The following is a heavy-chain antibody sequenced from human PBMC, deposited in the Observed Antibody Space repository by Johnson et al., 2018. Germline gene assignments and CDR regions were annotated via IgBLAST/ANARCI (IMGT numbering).Heavy chain of an antibody. Sequence: QVQLQESGPGLLKXSETLSLTCTVSGDSISGYYWSWIRQAPGKGLEWIGFMYSSGSTNYNPSLETRVSISVHRSKNQFPLKLTSVPAADTAVYYCARGVAPGTLDYYYYMDVWGKGTTVTVSS. V-gene: IGHV4-59*01. CDR1: GDSISGYY. J-gene: IGHJ6*03. CDR2: MYSSGST. CDR3: ARGVAPGTLDYYYYMDV. D-gene: IGHD6-13*01.